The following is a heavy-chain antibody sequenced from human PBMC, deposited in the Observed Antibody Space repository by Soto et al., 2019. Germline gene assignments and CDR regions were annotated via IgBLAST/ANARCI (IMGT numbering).Heavy chain of an antibody. CDR3: ARDRHDSFDY. V-gene: IGHV3-21*01. J-gene: IGHJ4*02. D-gene: IGHD3-22*01. Sequence: PGGSLRLSCAASGFTFSSYSMNWVRQAPGKGLEWVSSISSSSSYIYYADSVKGRFTISRDNAKNSLYLQMNGLRAEDTAVYYCARDRHDSFDYWSQGTLVTVSS. CDR2: ISSSSSYI. CDR1: GFTFSSYS.